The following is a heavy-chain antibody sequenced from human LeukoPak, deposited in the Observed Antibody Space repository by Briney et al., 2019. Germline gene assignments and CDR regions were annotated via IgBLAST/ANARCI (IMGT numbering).Heavy chain of an antibody. CDR1: GFTFSSYS. Sequence: GGSLRLSCAASGFTFSSYSMNWVRQAPGKGLEWVSYISSSRSTIYYADSVKGRFTISRDNAKNSLYLQMNSLRAEDTAVYYCARDLSVLEWLLPTPGKDDYWGQGTLVTVSS. CDR3: ARDLSVLEWLLPTPGKDDY. D-gene: IGHD3-3*01. J-gene: IGHJ4*02. CDR2: ISSSRSTI. V-gene: IGHV3-48*04.